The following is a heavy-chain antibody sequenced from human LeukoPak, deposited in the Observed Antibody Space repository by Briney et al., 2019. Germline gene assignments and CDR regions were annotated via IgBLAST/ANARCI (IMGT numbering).Heavy chain of an antibody. CDR3: ARDSRFDDSSGYYYDYYYYYMDV. CDR1: GGSISSYY. CDR2: IYSSGST. D-gene: IGHD3-22*01. Sequence: PSETLSLTCTVSGGSISSYYWSWIRQPAGKGLEWIGRIYSSGSTNYNTYLKSRVTISVNTSKNQFSLKLSSVTAADTAVYYCARDSRFDDSSGYYYDYYYYYMDVWGKGTTVTISS. V-gene: IGHV4-4*07. J-gene: IGHJ6*03.